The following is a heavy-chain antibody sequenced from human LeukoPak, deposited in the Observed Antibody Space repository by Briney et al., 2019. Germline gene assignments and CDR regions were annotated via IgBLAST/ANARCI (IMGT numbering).Heavy chain of an antibody. D-gene: IGHD3-22*01. V-gene: IGHV3-53*01. J-gene: IGHJ3*02. Sequence: QSGGSLRLSCAASGLTVSSNYMTWVRQAPGQGLEWVSVISTAGNTFYADSVKGRFSISRDNSKNTLYLQMNSLRAEDTAVYYCAKDRDYYDSNGYGAFDIWGQGTMVTISS. CDR3: AKDRDYYDSNGYGAFDI. CDR1: GLTVSSNY. CDR2: ISTAGNT.